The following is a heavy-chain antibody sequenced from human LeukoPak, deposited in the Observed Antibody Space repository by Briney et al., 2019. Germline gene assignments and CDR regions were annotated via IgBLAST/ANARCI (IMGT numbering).Heavy chain of an antibody. J-gene: IGHJ3*01. CDR2: ITGSGGGT. D-gene: IGHD4-17*01. V-gene: IGHV3-23*01. Sequence: GSLRLSCEASGFTFSSYAMIWVRQAPGKGLEWVSAITGSGGGTQYADSVKGRFTISRDNSKNTLYLQMNSLRAEDTAVYYCARDPNGDYIGAFEFWGQGTMVTVSS. CDR1: GFTFSSYA. CDR3: ARDPNGDYIGAFEF.